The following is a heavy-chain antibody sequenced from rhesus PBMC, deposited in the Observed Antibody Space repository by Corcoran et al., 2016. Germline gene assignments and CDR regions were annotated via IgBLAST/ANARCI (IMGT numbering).Heavy chain of an antibody. CDR1: GYSISSGYG. CDR2: IYGSGSST. J-gene: IGHJ4*01. Sequence: QVQLQESGPGLVKPSETLSLTCAVSGYSISSGYGWGWIRQPPGKGLEGIGQIYGSGSSTNSNPSLKSRVTLSVDTYKNQLSLKLSSVTTADTAVYYCARDDYGNSDYWGQGVLVTVSS. CDR3: ARDDYGNSDY. D-gene: IGHD4-35*01. V-gene: IGHV4-127*01.